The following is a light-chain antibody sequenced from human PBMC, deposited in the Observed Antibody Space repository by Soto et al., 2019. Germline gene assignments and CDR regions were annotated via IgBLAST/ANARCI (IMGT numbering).Light chain of an antibody. CDR3: SSYTVTTGLI. CDR1: SSDIGGSNY. CDR2: EVN. V-gene: IGLV2-8*01. J-gene: IGLJ2*01. Sequence: QSALTQPPSASGSPGQSVTISCTGTSSDIGGSNYVSWYQHHPGKAPKLKIYEVNKRPSGVPDRFSGSKSDNTASLTVSGLQPEDEADYYCSSYTVTTGLIFGGGTKLTVL.